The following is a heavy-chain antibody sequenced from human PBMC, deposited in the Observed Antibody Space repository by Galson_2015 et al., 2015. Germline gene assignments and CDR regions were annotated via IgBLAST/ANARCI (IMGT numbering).Heavy chain of an antibody. CDR2: ISASGGST. D-gene: IGHD2-8*02. J-gene: IGHJ4*02. CDR3: VKAHAGGYGDY. V-gene: IGHV3-23*01. Sequence: SLRLSCAASGFTFSSYAMSWVRQAPERGLEWVSTISASGGSTNYADSVRGRFTISRDNSKDTLFLQMNSLRTEDTALYYCVKAHAGGYGDYWGQGTLVTVSS. CDR1: GFTFSSYA.